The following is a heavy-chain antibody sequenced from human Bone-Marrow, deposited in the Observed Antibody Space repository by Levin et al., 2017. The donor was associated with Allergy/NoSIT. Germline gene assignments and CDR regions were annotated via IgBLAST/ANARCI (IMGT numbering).Heavy chain of an antibody. V-gene: IGHV3-53*01. CDR1: GFTVSSHF. CDR3: ARDSTSSRDEF. D-gene: IGHD6-6*01. J-gene: IGHJ4*02. Sequence: GESLKISCTASGFTVSSHFMSWVRQAPGKGLEWVSVIYSSGGTYYADSVKGRFTISRDISKNTLYLQMDSLRAEDTAVYFCARDSTSSRDEFWGQGTLVTVSS. CDR2: IYSSGGT.